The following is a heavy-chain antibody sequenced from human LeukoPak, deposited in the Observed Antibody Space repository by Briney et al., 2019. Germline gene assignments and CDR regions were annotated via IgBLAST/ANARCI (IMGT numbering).Heavy chain of an antibody. V-gene: IGHV1-46*01. D-gene: IGHD2-2*01. CDR1: GGTFSSYA. CDR2: INPSGGST. J-gene: IGHJ6*03. Sequence: GASVKVSCKASGGTFSSYAISWVRQAPGQGLEWMGIINPSGGSTSYAQKFQGRVTMTRDTSTSTVYMELSSLRSGDTAVYYCAREVVSRPSARYMDVWGKGTTVTVSS. CDR3: AREVVSRPSARYMDV.